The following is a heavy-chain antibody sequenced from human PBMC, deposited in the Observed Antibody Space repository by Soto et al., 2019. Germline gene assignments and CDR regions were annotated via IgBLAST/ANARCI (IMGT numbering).Heavy chain of an antibody. J-gene: IGHJ5*02. CDR3: ARMDLDYGGGNWFDP. V-gene: IGHV1-8*01. Sequence: QVQLVQSGAEVKKPGASVKVSCKASAYTFTSYDINWVRQATGQGLEWMGWMNPNSGNTGYAQKFQGRVNMTRNTSMSTAYMELSSLRSDDTAVYFCARMDLDYGGGNWFDPWGQGTLVTVSS. D-gene: IGHD4-17*01. CDR1: AYTFTSYD. CDR2: MNPNSGNT.